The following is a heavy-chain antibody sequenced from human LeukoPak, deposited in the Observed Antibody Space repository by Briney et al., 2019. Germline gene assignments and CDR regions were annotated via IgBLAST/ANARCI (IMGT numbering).Heavy chain of an antibody. J-gene: IGHJ4*02. Sequence: ASVKVSCKASGYTFTSYGISWVRQAPGQGLEWMGWISAYNGNTNYAQKLQGRVTMTTDTSTSTAYMELRSLRSDDTAVYYCARDLSEGMVRGDDFDYWGQGTLVTVSS. V-gene: IGHV1-18*01. D-gene: IGHD3-10*01. CDR3: ARDLSEGMVRGDDFDY. CDR1: GYTFTSYG. CDR2: ISAYNGNT.